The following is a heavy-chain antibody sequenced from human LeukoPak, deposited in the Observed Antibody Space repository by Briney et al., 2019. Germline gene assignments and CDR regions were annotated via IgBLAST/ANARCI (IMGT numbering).Heavy chain of an antibody. D-gene: IGHD6-19*01. CDR2: ISGTGSST. CDR3: AARPPRAVAGPFDY. Sequence: GGSLRLSCAASGFTFSSYAMGWVRQAPGKGLEWVSTISGTGSSTYYADSVKGRFTISRNSSKNTLSLRMNSLRAEDTAVYYCAARPPRAVAGPFDYWGQGTLVTVSS. J-gene: IGHJ4*02. CDR1: GFTFSSYA. V-gene: IGHV3-23*01.